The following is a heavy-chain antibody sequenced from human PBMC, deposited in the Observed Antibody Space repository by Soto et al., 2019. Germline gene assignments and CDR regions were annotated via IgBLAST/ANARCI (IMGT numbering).Heavy chain of an antibody. CDR2: ISVTPGIT. CDR1: GFTMSTYS. J-gene: IGHJ4*02. CDR3: SKWSGYGDL. D-gene: IGHD5-12*01. V-gene: IGHV3-23*01. Sequence: EMQLLESGGGLVQPGGSLRLSCEASGFTMSTYSVTWVRQAPGKGLEWVSGISVTPGITFYADSVKGRFTISRDSSNNAVYLQMNSLRAEATAMYFCSKWSGYGDLWGQGTLVTVSS.